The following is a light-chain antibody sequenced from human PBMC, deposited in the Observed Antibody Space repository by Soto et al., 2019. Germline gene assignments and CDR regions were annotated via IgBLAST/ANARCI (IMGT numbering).Light chain of an antibody. CDR1: RDVYINA. V-gene: IGKV3-20*01. Sequence: VVLTQSPATLSLSPGEPATLSCRASRDVYINALAWYQQKPGRTPTLLIYGASTRATGIPDRFSATGSGTEFSLTISSLEPEDFAVYYCQQYGDSPVTFGQGTRVEIK. J-gene: IGKJ1*01. CDR2: GAS. CDR3: QQYGDSPVT.